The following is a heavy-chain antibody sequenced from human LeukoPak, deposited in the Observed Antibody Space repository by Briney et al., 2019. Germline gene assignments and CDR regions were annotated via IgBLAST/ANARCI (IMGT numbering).Heavy chain of an antibody. CDR3: ATDPGSGWYRRREYGMDV. J-gene: IGHJ6*02. CDR1: GYTLTELS. CDR2: FDPEDGET. V-gene: IGHV1-24*01. Sequence: ASVKVSCKVSGYTLTELSMHWVRQAPGKGLEWMGGFDPEDGETIYAQKFQGRVTMTEDTSTDTAYMGLSSLRSEDTAVYYCATDPGSGWYRRREYGMDVWGQGTTVTVSS. D-gene: IGHD6-19*01.